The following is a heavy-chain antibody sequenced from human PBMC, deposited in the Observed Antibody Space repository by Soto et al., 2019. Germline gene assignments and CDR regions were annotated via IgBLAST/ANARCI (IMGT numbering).Heavy chain of an antibody. D-gene: IGHD3-10*01. V-gene: IGHV1-46*01. J-gene: IGHJ4*02. CDR2: INPSTGTT. CDR1: GYTFTNDY. Sequence: QVQLVQSGAEVKKPGASVKVSCKASGYTFTNDYMHWVRQAPGQGLEWMGIINPSTGTTSYAQKFQGRVTMTRDTSTSTVQMELSSLRSDDTAVYYCARASWDRLRGVKEFDYWGQGTLVTVSS. CDR3: ARASWDRLRGVKEFDY.